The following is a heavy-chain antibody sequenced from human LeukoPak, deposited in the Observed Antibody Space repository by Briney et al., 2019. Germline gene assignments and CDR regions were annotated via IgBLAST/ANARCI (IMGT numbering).Heavy chain of an antibody. CDR2: ISYDGSNK. Sequence: QPGRSLRLSCAASGSTFSSYAMHWVRQAPGKGLEWVAVISYDGSNKYYADSVKGRFTISRDNSKNTLYLQMNSLRAEDTAVYYCARSSSYGDYSFDYWGQGTLVTVSS. V-gene: IGHV3-30-3*01. CDR1: GSTFSSYA. J-gene: IGHJ4*02. D-gene: IGHD4-17*01. CDR3: ARSSSYGDYSFDY.